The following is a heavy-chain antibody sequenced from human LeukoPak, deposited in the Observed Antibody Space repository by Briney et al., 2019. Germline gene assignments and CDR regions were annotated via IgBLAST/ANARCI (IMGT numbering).Heavy chain of an antibody. CDR3: ARTLVVPAANDAFDI. V-gene: IGHV1-2*02. J-gene: IGHJ3*02. D-gene: IGHD2-2*01. CDR2: INPNSGGI. Sequence: ASVKVSCRASGYTFTGYYMHWVRQAPGQGLEWMAWINPNSGGINYAQKFQGRVTMTRDTSISTAYMELSRLRSDDTAVYYCARTLVVPAANDAFDIWGQGTMVTVSS. CDR1: GYTFTGYY.